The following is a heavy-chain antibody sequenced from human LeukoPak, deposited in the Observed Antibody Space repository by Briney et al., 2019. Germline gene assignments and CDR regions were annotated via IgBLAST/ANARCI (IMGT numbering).Heavy chain of an antibody. CDR2: IYYSGST. D-gene: IGHD4-11*01. CDR3: ACGTRTLQGYGMDV. J-gene: IGHJ6*02. CDR1: GGSISSYY. V-gene: IGHV4-59*01. Sequence: SETLSLTCTVSGGSISSYYWSWIRQPPGKGLEWIGYIYYSGSTNYNPSLKSRVTISVDTSKNQFSLKLSSVTAADTAVYYCACGTRTLQGYGMDVWGQGTTVTVSS.